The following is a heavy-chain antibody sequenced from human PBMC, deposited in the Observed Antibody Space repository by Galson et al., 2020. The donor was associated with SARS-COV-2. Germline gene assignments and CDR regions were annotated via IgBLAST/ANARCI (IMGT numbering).Heavy chain of an antibody. CDR1: GYTLTELS. Sequence: ASVQVSCKVSGYTLTELSMHWVRQAPGKGLEWMGGFDPEAGETIYAQKLQGRVTMTEDTSTDTAYMELSSLRSEDTAVYYCATTSPYSNYDGWVDPWGQGTLVTVSS. J-gene: IGHJ5*02. V-gene: IGHV1-24*01. D-gene: IGHD4-4*01. CDR2: FDPEAGET. CDR3: ATTSPYSNYDGWVDP.